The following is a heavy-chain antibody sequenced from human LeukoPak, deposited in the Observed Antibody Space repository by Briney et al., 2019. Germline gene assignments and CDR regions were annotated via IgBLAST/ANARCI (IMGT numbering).Heavy chain of an antibody. CDR2: ISSSGSTI. CDR1: GFTFSDYY. J-gene: IGHJ5*02. Sequence: PGGSLRLSCAASGFTFSDYYMRWIRQAPGKGLEWVSYISSSGSTIYYADSVKGRFTISRDNAKNSLYLQMNSLRAEDTAVYYRARVNQDIVVVPAAMCWLDPWGQGTLVTVSS. V-gene: IGHV3-11*01. D-gene: IGHD2-2*01. CDR3: ARVNQDIVVVPAAMCWLDP.